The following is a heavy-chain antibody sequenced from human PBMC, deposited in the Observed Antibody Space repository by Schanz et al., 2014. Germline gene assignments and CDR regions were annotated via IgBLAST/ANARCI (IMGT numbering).Heavy chain of an antibody. Sequence: QVQLQQWGAGLLKPSETLSLTCGVFGGSFSGYYWSWIRQPPGKGLEWIGEINQSGTTNYNPSLKRRVTMSVDTSKNQISLKLRSVTAADTAVYYCARDRGHGDLPGDIWGQGTMVTVSS. CDR1: GGSFSGYY. J-gene: IGHJ3*02. D-gene: IGHD4-17*01. CDR2: INQSGTT. CDR3: ARDRGHGDLPGDI. V-gene: IGHV4-34*01.